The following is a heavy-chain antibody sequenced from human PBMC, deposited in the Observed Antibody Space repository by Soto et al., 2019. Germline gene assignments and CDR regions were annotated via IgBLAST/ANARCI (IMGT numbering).Heavy chain of an antibody. CDR1: GFTFSSYA. Sequence: PGGSLRLSCAASGFTFSSYAMHWVRQAPGKGLEWVAVISYDGSNKYYADSVKGRFTISRDNSKNTLYLQMNSLRAEDTAVYYCAREFRIGSSSSAYYYGMDVWGQGTTVTVSS. CDR2: ISYDGSNK. D-gene: IGHD6-6*01. V-gene: IGHV3-30-3*01. CDR3: AREFRIGSSSSAYYYGMDV. J-gene: IGHJ6*02.